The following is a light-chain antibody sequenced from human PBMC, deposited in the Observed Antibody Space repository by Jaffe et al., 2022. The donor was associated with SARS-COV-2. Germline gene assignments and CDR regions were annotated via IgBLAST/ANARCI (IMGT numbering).Light chain of an antibody. CDR2: GAS. J-gene: IGKJ2*01. CDR1: QSVSSY. V-gene: IGKV3-11*01. Sequence: EIVLTQSPATLSLSPGERATLSCRASQSVSSYLAWYQQKPGQAPRLLIYGASNRATGIPARFSGSGSGTDFTLTISSLEPEDFGVYYCQQRSNWPPYTFGQGTKLEIK. CDR3: QQRSNWPPYT.